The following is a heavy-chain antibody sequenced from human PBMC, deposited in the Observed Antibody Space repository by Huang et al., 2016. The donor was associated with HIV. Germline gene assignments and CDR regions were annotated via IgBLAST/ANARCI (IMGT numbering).Heavy chain of an antibody. V-gene: IGHV3-7*01. J-gene: IGHJ6*02. CDR1: TFTFGAYW. CDR3: ATKTAGMDI. D-gene: IGHD1-7*01. CDR2: IKQDEIEK. Sequence: VESGGRSVQPGGSLKLSCVGSTFTFGAYWMSWVRQPPGKGLEWVANIKQDEIEKYYVDSVKGRFNIARDNARKVLFLEMDDLRVEDTAIYFCATKTAGMDIWGQGTTVTVSS.